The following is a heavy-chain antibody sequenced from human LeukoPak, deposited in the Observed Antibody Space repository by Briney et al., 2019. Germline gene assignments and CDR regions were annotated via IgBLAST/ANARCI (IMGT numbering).Heavy chain of an antibody. J-gene: IGHJ4*02. D-gene: IGHD3-9*01. CDR3: ASGRLLRYFDWLLSPFDY. Sequence: SETLSLTCTVSGGSISSSTYYWGWFRRSPGKGLEWIGSIYYSGTTYYNPSLRSRVTISVDTSKNQFSLKLSSVTAADTAVYYCASGRLLRYFDWLLSPFDYWGQGTLVTVSS. CDR2: IYYSGTT. CDR1: GGSISSSTYY. V-gene: IGHV4-39*01.